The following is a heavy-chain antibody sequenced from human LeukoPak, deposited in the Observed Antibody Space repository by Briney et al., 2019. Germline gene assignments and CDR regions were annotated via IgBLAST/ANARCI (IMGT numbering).Heavy chain of an antibody. Sequence: ASVKVSCKASGYTFTSYYIHWVRQAPGQGLEWMGIINPSGGSTSYAQKFQGRVTMTRDMSTSTVYMELSSLRSEDTAVYYCARDSGVDRVIKDYWGQGTLVTVSS. CDR2: INPSGGST. CDR3: ARDSGVDRVIKDY. J-gene: IGHJ4*02. CDR1: GYTFTSYY. D-gene: IGHD3-10*01. V-gene: IGHV1-46*01.